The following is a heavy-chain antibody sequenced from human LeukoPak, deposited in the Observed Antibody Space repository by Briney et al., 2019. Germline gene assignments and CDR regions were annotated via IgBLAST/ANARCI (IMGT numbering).Heavy chain of an antibody. Sequence: SVKVSCKASGGTFSSYAISWVRQAPGQGLEWMGGIIPIFGTANYAQKFQGRVTITTDESKSTAYMELSSLRSEDTAVYYCARGAVEVVPAATSTGYYYYMDVWGKGPTVTVSS. J-gene: IGHJ6*03. D-gene: IGHD2-2*01. CDR3: ARGAVEVVPAATSTGYYYYMDV. CDR2: IIPIFGTA. V-gene: IGHV1-69*05. CDR1: GGTFSSYA.